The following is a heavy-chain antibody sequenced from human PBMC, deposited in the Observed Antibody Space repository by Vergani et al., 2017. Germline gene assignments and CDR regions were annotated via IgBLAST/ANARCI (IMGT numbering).Heavy chain of an antibody. J-gene: IGHJ4*02. Sequence: QVQLVQSGAEVKKPGASVKVSCKVSGYTLTELSMHWVRQAPGKGLEWMGGFDPEDGETIYAQKFQGRVTMTEDTSTDTAYMELSSLRSEDTAVYYCARGGERYCSSTSCYTGYFDYWGQGTLVTVSS. CDR3: ARGGERYCSSTSCYTGYFDY. CDR2: FDPEDGET. V-gene: IGHV1-24*01. D-gene: IGHD2-2*02. CDR1: GYTLTELS.